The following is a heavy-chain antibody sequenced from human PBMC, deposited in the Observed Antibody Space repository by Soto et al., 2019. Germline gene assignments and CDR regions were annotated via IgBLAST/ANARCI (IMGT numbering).Heavy chain of an antibody. CDR2: IYPGDADI. Sequence: PGESLKISCNGSGYGFTSFWIGWVRQMPGKGLEWLGIIYPGDADIRYTPSFQGQVTMSADKSISTAYLQWSSLKASDTAIYYCARGIEMARIGWFDPWGQGTLVTVSS. CDR1: GYGFTSFW. D-gene: IGHD5-12*01. V-gene: IGHV5-51*01. J-gene: IGHJ5*02. CDR3: ARGIEMARIGWFDP.